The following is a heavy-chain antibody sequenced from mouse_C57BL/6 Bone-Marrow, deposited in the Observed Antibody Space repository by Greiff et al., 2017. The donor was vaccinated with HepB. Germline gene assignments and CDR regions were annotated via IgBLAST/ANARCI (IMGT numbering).Heavy chain of an antibody. Sequence: QVQLQQSGAELVKPGASVKMSCKASGYTFTSYWITWVKQRPGQGLEWIGDIYPGSGSTNYNEKFKSKATLTVDTSSSTAYMQLSSLTSEDSAVYYCARPRIYYGNYWYFDVWGTGTTVTVSS. V-gene: IGHV1-55*01. D-gene: IGHD2-1*01. CDR3: ARPRIYYGNYWYFDV. J-gene: IGHJ1*03. CDR2: IYPGSGST. CDR1: GYTFTSYW.